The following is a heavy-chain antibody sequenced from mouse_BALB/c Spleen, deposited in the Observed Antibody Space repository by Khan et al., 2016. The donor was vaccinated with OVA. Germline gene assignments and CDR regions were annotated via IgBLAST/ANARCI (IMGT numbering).Heavy chain of an antibody. J-gene: IGHJ3*01. CDR1: GFNIEDTY. V-gene: IGHV14-3*02. D-gene: IGHD2-1*01. Sequence: VQLQQSGAELVKPGASVKLSCSASGFNIEDTYIHWVKQRPEQGLEWIGRIDPPNDDSKYGQKFQDKATLTADTSSHTAYLQLSSLTAEDAAVYYCATLYGSPVAYWGQGTLVSVSA. CDR3: ATLYGSPVAY. CDR2: IDPPNDDS.